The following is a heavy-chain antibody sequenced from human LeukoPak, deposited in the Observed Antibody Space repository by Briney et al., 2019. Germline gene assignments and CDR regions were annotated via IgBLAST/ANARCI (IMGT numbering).Heavy chain of an antibody. CDR3: VRDLSPAYGGHYYDAFDF. CDR1: GFTFTTYW. Sequence: GGSLRLSCAASGFTFTTYWMAWVRQAPGKGLEWVANIKRDGSVKYYVDSVKDRFTISRDNAKNSLYLQMNSLRAEVTALYYCVRDLSPAYGGHYYDAFDFWGQGTMVTVSS. D-gene: IGHD4-23*01. V-gene: IGHV3-7*01. J-gene: IGHJ3*01. CDR2: IKRDGSVK.